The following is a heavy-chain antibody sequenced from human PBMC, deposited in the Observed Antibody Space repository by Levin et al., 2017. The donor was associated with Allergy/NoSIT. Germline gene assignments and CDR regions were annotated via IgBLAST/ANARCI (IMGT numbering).Heavy chain of an antibody. CDR3: ATGLQDIVVVVAAIQNAFDS. D-gene: IGHD2-15*01. CDR1: GFTFDDYA. Sequence: GGSLRLSCAASGFTFDDYAMHWVRQAPGKGLEWVSGISWNSGSIGYADSVKGRFTISRDNAKNSLYLQMNSLRAEDTALYYCATGLQDIVVVVAAIQNAFDSWGQGTMVTVSS. CDR2: ISWNSGSI. V-gene: IGHV3-9*01. J-gene: IGHJ3*02.